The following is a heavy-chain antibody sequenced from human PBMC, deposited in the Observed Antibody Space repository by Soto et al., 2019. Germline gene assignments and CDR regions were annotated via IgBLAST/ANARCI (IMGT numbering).Heavy chain of an antibody. D-gene: IGHD3-3*01. CDR3: TKSRIFGVVIANNFDY. J-gene: IGHJ4*02. Sequence: PVGSLRLSCSASGFTFSRYAMHWVRQAPGKGLEYVSAISSNGGSTYYADSVKGRFTISRDNSKNTLYLQMSSLRAEDTAVYYCTKSRIFGVVIANNFDYWGQGTLVTVSS. V-gene: IGHV3-64D*06. CDR1: GFTFSRYA. CDR2: ISSNGGST.